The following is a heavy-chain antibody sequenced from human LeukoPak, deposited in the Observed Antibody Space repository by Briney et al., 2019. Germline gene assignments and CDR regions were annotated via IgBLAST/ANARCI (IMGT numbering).Heavy chain of an antibody. Sequence: PSQTLSLTCTVSGGSISSGGYYWSWIRQPPGKGLEWIGYIYHSGSTYYNPSLKSRVTISVDTSKNQFSLKLSSVAAADTAVYYCARQGGATTGPDYWGQGTLVTVSS. D-gene: IGHD1-26*01. CDR3: ARQGGATTGPDY. V-gene: IGHV4-30-2*01. J-gene: IGHJ4*02. CDR2: IYHSGST. CDR1: GGSISSGGYY.